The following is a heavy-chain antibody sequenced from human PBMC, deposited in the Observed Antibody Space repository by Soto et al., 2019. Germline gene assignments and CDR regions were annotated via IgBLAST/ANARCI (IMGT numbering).Heavy chain of an antibody. CDR2: IYYSGST. Sequence: PSETLSLTCTVSGGSVSSGSYYWSWIRQPPGKGLEWIGYIYYSGSTNYNPFLKSRVTISVDTSKNQFSLKLSSVTAADTAVYYCAGGGYSYGKEGIAAANTRLDYFDYWGQGTLVTVSS. D-gene: IGHD5-18*01. V-gene: IGHV4-61*01. CDR1: GGSVSSGSYY. J-gene: IGHJ4*02. CDR3: AGGGYSYGKEGIAAANTRLDYFDY.